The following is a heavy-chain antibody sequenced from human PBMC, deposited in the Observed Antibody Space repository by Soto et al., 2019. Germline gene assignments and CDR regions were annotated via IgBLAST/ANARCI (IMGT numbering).Heavy chain of an antibody. CDR1: GGSISSGGYY. J-gene: IGHJ5*02. Sequence: SETLSLTCTVSGGSISSGGYYWSWIRQHPGKGLEWIGYIYYSGSTYYNPSLKSRVTISVDTSKNQFSLKLSSVTAADTAVYYCARGRYSYGQYNWFDPWGQGTLVTVSS. D-gene: IGHD5-18*01. CDR2: IYYSGST. V-gene: IGHV4-31*03. CDR3: ARGRYSYGQYNWFDP.